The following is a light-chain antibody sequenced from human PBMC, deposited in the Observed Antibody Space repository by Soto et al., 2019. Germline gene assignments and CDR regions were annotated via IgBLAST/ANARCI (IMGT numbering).Light chain of an antibody. J-gene: IGKJ1*01. Sequence: DIQMTQSPSTLSASVGDRVTITCRASQSISSWLGWYQQKPGKAPKVLIYGASNLQSGVPPRFSGSGSGTDFTLTISSLQSEDFAVYYCQQYNNWPRTFGQGTKVDIK. V-gene: IGKV1-5*01. CDR3: QQYNNWPRT. CDR1: QSISSW. CDR2: GAS.